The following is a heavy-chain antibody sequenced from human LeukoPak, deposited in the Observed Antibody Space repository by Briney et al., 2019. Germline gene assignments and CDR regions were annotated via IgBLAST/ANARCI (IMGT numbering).Heavy chain of an antibody. D-gene: IGHD3-22*01. Sequence: AGGSLRLSCAASTFTFSNYAMSWVRQPPGKGLKGVSGISGSGGSTYYADSVKGRFTISRDNSKNTLYLQMSSLRAEDTAIYYCEKEAIKTYYYDSSGHFDYWGQGTLVTVSS. V-gene: IGHV3-23*01. CDR3: EKEAIKTYYYDSSGHFDY. CDR1: TFTFSNYA. J-gene: IGHJ4*02. CDR2: ISGSGGST.